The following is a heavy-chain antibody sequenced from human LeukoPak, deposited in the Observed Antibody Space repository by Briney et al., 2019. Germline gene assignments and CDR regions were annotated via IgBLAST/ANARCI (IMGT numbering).Heavy chain of an antibody. V-gene: IGHV4-39*01. Sequence: SETLSLTCAVYGGSFSGYYWGWIRQPPGKGLEWIGSIYYSGSTYYNPSLKSRVTISVDTSKNQFSLKLSSVTAADTAVYYCARHVMTVVTPPPGAFDIWGQGTMVTVSS. CDR3: ARHVMTVVTPPPGAFDI. CDR2: IYYSGST. CDR1: GGSFSGYY. J-gene: IGHJ3*02. D-gene: IGHD4-23*01.